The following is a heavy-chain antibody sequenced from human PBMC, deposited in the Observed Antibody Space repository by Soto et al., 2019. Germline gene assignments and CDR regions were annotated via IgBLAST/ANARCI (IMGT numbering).Heavy chain of an antibody. V-gene: IGHV4-34*01. CDR2: INHSGST. D-gene: IGHD2-2*02. J-gene: IGHJ4*02. Sequence: PSETLSLTCAVYGGSFSGYYWSWIRQPPGKGLEWIGEINHSGSTNYNPSLKSRVTISVDTSKNQFSLKLSSVTAADTAVYYCARGWCSSTSCYTPYYFGYWGQGTLVTVSS. CDR3: ARGWCSSTSCYTPYYFGY. CDR1: GGSFSGYY.